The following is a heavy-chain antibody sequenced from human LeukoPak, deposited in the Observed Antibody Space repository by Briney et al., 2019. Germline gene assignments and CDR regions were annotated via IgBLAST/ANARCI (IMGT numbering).Heavy chain of an antibody. CDR1: GGTFSSYA. D-gene: IGHD6-19*01. CDR3: ARGPSLSSGWYASVGLGYYYYYMDV. Sequence: SVKVSCKASGGTFSSYAISWVRQAPGQGLEWMGGIIPIFGTANYAQKFQGRVTITRNTSISTAYMELSSLRSEDTAVYYCARGPSLSSGWYASVGLGYYYYYMDVWGKGTTVTVSS. CDR2: IIPIFGTA. V-gene: IGHV1-69*05. J-gene: IGHJ6*03.